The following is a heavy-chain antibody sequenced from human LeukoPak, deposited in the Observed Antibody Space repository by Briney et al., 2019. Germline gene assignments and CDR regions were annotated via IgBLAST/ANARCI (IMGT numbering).Heavy chain of an antibody. V-gene: IGHV3-30*18. CDR2: ISSAGSNE. J-gene: IGHJ4*02. Sequence: GGSLRLSCEASGFTFNTYGLHWVRQAPGKGLEWVAVISSAGSNEYYSDSVKGRFTISRDNSKNTLYLQMNSLRAEDTAVYYCAKDEWGIAVAGSWIDYWGQGTLVTVSS. CDR3: AKDEWGIAVAGSWIDY. D-gene: IGHD6-19*01. CDR1: GFTFNTYG.